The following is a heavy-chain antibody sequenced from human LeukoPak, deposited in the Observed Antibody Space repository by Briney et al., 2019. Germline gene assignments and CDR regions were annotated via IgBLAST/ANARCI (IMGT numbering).Heavy chain of an antibody. CDR2: IIPILGTA. J-gene: IGHJ3*02. Sequence: GASVKVSCKASGGTFSSYAISWVRQAPGQGLEWMGRIIPILGTANYAQKFQGRVTITADKSTSTAYMELSSLRSEDTAVYYCARVYYDSSGYPTGGAFDIWGQGTMVTVSS. V-gene: IGHV1-69*04. CDR1: GGTFSSYA. CDR3: ARVYYDSSGYPTGGAFDI. D-gene: IGHD3-22*01.